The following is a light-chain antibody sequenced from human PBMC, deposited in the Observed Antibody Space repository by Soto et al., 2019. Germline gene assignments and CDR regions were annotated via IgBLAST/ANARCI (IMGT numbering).Light chain of an antibody. Sequence: QSALTQPASVSGSPGQSITISCTGTSSDVGGYNYVSWYQHHPGKAPKLMIYEVSNRPSGVSNRFSGSKSGNTASLTISGLQAEDEADYYCSSYTSSSTDVVFGGGTKLT. J-gene: IGLJ2*01. CDR2: EVS. CDR3: SSYTSSSTDVV. CDR1: SSDVGGYNY. V-gene: IGLV2-14*01.